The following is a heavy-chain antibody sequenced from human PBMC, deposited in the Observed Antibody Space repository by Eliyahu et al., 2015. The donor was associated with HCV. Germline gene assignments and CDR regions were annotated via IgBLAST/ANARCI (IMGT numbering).Heavy chain of an antibody. Sequence: EVQLVESGGGLVQPGGSLRLSCAASGFTFSSYWMHWVRQAPGKGLVWVSRINSDGSSTSYADSVKGRFTISRDNAKNTLYLQMNSLRAEDTAVYYCARTLEYCGGDCYIDYWGQGTLVTVSS. CDR1: GFTFSSYW. CDR2: INSDGSST. CDR3: ARTLEYCGGDCYIDY. J-gene: IGHJ4*02. V-gene: IGHV3-74*01. D-gene: IGHD2-21*02.